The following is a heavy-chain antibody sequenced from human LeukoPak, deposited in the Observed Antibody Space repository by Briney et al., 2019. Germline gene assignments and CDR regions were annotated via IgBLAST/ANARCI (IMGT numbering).Heavy chain of an antibody. CDR1: GFTFSSYA. J-gene: IGHJ4*02. CDR2: ISSNGGST. CDR3: ARSLVDYFDY. V-gene: IGHV3-64*01. D-gene: IGHD1-26*01. Sequence: GGSLRLSCAASGFTFSSYAMHWVRQAPGKGLEYVSAISSNGGSTYYANSVKGRFTISRDNSKNTLYLQMGSLRAEDMAVYYCARSLVDYFDYWGQGTLVTVSS.